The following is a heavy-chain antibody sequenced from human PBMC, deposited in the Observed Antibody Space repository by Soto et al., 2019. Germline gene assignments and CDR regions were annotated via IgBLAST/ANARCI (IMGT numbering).Heavy chain of an antibody. CDR2: INAGNGNT. V-gene: IGHV1-3*01. D-gene: IGHD2-15*01. Sequence: ASVKVSCKASGYTFTSYAMHWVRQAPGQRLEWMGWINAGNGNTKYSQKFQGRVTITRDTSASTAYMELSSLRSEDTAVYYCARDGQGYCSGGSCYGGPVDYWGQGTLVTVSS. CDR1: GYTFTSYA. J-gene: IGHJ4*02. CDR3: ARDGQGYCSGGSCYGGPVDY.